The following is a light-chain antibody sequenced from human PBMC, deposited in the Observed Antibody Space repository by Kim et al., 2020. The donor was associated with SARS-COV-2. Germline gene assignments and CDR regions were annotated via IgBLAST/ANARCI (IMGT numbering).Light chain of an antibody. CDR2: EDN. CDR1: SGGIASNY. CDR3: QSYDSSNHWV. V-gene: IGLV6-57*03. J-gene: IGLJ3*02. Sequence: TVPISCTRSSGGIASNYVQWYQQRPGSAPTTVIYEDNQRPSGVPDRFSGSIDSSSNSASLTISGLKTEDEADYYCQSYDSSNHWVFGGGTKLTVL.